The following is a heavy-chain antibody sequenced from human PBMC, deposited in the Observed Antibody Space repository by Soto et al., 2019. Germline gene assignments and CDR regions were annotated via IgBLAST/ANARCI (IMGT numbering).Heavy chain of an antibody. CDR1: GGTFSSDG. D-gene: IGHD3-22*01. J-gene: IGHJ2*01. V-gene: IGHV1-69*13. CDR3: ARGRDTYYYDSSGYSGWYFDL. Sequence: SVKVSCKASGGTFSSDGISWVRQARGQGLEWMGGITPIFRATKYAQKFQGRVTITADESTSTAYMELSSLRSEDTAVYYCARGRDTYYYDSSGYSGWYFDLWGRGTLVTVSS. CDR2: ITPIFRAT.